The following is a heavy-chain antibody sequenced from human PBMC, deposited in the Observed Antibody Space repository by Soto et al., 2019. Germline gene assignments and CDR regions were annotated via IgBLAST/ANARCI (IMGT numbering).Heavy chain of an antibody. Sequence: GASVKVSCKASGYTFTSYYMHWVRQAPGQGLEWMGIINPSGGSTSYAQKFQGRVTMTRDTSTSTVYMELSSLRSEDTAVYYCARGVRYCTNGVCSYYYYYYGMDVWGQGTTVTVSS. CDR2: INPSGGST. CDR1: GYTFTSYY. V-gene: IGHV1-46*01. D-gene: IGHD2-8*01. CDR3: ARGVRYCTNGVCSYYYYYYGMDV. J-gene: IGHJ6*02.